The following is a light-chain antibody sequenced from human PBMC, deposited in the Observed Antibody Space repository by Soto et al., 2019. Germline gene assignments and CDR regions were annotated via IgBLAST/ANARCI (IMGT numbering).Light chain of an antibody. CDR3: QQYYNYPWA. Sequence: AIRMTQSPSSFSASTGDRVTITCRASQDISSYLAWYQLKPGKAPHLLIYAASTLQSGVPSRFSGSGSGSDFTLTISCLQSEDVATYYCQQYYNYPWAFGQGTKVEIK. V-gene: IGKV1-8*01. J-gene: IGKJ1*01. CDR2: AAS. CDR1: QDISSY.